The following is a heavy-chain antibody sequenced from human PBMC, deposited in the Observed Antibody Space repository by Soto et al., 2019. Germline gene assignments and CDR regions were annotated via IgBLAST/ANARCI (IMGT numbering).Heavy chain of an antibody. Sequence: QVQLQESGPGLVKPSQTLSLTCTVSGGSISSGGYYWSWIRQHPGKGLEWIGYIYYSGSTYYNPSLKSRVTISVDTSKNQFSLKLSSVTAADTAVYYCARDRITMVRGVVVYYGMDVWGQWTTVTVSS. D-gene: IGHD3-10*01. V-gene: IGHV4-31*03. CDR3: ARDRITMVRGVVVYYGMDV. J-gene: IGHJ6*02. CDR1: GGSISSGGYY. CDR2: IYYSGST.